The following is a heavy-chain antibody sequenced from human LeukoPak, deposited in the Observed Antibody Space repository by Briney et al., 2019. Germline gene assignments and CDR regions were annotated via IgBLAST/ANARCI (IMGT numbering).Heavy chain of an antibody. D-gene: IGHD3-3*01. CDR1: GGSISSYY. CDR2: IHTSGST. Sequence: SGPGLVKPSETLSLTCTVSGGSISSYYWSWIRQPAGKGLEWIGRIHTSGSTNYNPSLKSRVTMSVETSKKQFSLKLSSVTAADTAVYYCARFTIFGVVVDGFDIWGQGTMVTVSS. CDR3: ARFTIFGVVVDGFDI. J-gene: IGHJ3*02. V-gene: IGHV4-4*07.